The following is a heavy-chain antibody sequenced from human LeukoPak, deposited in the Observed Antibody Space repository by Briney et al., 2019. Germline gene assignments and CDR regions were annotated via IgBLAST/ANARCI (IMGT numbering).Heavy chain of an antibody. V-gene: IGHV3-23*01. D-gene: IGHD6-6*01. CDR3: ARNGRTSARLYFDY. CDR2: ISGSGGST. Sequence: GGSLRLSCAASGFTFSTYVMSWVRQAPGKGLEWVSAISGSGGSTYYADSVKGRFTISRDNSKNTLYLQMNSLRAEDTAVYYCARNGRTSARLYFDYWGQGTLVTVSS. J-gene: IGHJ4*02. CDR1: GFTFSTYV.